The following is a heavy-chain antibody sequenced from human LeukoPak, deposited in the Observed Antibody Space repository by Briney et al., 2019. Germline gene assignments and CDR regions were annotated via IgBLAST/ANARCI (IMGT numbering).Heavy chain of an antibody. D-gene: IGHD6-19*01. V-gene: IGHV3-30*18. Sequence: GGSLRLSCAASGFTFSSYGMHWVRQAPGKGLEWVAVISYDGSNKYYADSVKGRFTISRDNSKNTLYLQMSSLRAGDTAVYYCAKALGYSSGWYSDYYYGMDVWGQGTTVTVSS. J-gene: IGHJ6*02. CDR3: AKALGYSSGWYSDYYYGMDV. CDR1: GFTFSSYG. CDR2: ISYDGSNK.